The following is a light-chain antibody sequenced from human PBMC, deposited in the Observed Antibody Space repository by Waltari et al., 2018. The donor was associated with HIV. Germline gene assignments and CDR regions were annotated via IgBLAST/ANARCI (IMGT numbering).Light chain of an antibody. Sequence: QSALTQPASVSGSPGQSITISCTGIGNGVHTYQLVSWYQQKPDKAPQLIIYDFDTRPSGVSYRFSGSKSGNTASLTISGLQAEDEAYYYCSSYRNNYVLVFGGGTKLTVL. CDR3: SSYRNNYVLV. J-gene: IGLJ3*02. V-gene: IGLV2-14*02. CDR2: DFD. CDR1: GNGVHTYQL.